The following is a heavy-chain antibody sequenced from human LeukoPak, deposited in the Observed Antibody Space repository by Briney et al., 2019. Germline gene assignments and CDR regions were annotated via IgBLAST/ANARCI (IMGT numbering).Heavy chain of an antibody. CDR2: ISSSSSYI. V-gene: IGHV3-21*01. J-gene: IGHJ3*02. Sequence: GGSLRLSCAASGFTFSSYSMNWVRQAPGKGLEWVSSISSSSSYIYYADSVKGRFTISRDNAKNSLYLQMNSLRAEDTAVYYCARVEGIVVVPAARLDAFDIWGQGTMVTVSS. CDR1: GFTFSSYS. D-gene: IGHD2-2*01. CDR3: ARVEGIVVVPAARLDAFDI.